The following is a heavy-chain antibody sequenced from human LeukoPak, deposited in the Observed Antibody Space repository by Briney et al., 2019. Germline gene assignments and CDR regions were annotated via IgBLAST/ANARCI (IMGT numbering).Heavy chain of an antibody. CDR2: IYYTGST. D-gene: IGHD1-26*01. CDR1: GGSGGSGTYY. CDR3: ARCATARGYAFDI. Sequence: PSETLSLTCSVSGGSGGSGTYYWTWIRQPPGKGLEYIGYIYYTGSTSYNPSLKSRVTISVDTSKNQFSLKLSSVTAADTAVYYCARCATARGYAFDIWGQGTMVTVSS. J-gene: IGHJ3*02. V-gene: IGHV4-61*01.